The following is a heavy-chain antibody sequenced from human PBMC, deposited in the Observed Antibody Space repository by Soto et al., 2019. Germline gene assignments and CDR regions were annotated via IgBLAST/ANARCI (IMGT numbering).Heavy chain of an antibody. Sequence: ASVKVSCKASGFTFTSSAMQWVRQARGQGLEWMGWIIVYNGNTNYAQKFQDRVTMTTDTSTSTAYMELRSLRSDDTAVYYCARDQTGSHWFDPWGQGTLVTVSS. CDR3: ARDQTGSHWFDP. V-gene: IGHV1-18*01. J-gene: IGHJ5*02. CDR2: IIVYNGNT. CDR1: GFTFTSSA.